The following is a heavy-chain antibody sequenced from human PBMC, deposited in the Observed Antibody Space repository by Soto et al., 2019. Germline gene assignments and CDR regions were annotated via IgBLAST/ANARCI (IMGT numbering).Heavy chain of an antibody. CDR2: ISWNSGSI. CDR1: GFTFDDYA. CDR3: AKGVTMVRGVPIDY. D-gene: IGHD3-10*01. J-gene: IGHJ4*02. Sequence: GGSLRLSCAASGFTFDDYAVHWVRQAPGKGLEWVSGISWNSGSIGYADSVKGRFTISRDNAKNSLYLQMNSLRAEDTALYYCAKGVTMVRGVPIDYWGQGTLVTVSS. V-gene: IGHV3-9*01.